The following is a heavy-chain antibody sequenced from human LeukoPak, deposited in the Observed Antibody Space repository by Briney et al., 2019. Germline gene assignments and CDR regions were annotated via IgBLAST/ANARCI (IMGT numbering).Heavy chain of an antibody. CDR3: AKTSHGAWFGEY. CDR1: GFSLSSYG. D-gene: IGHD3-10*01. Sequence: GGSLRLSCAASGFSLSSYGMSWVRQAPGKGLECVSAISGSGGSTYYADSVKGRFTISRDNSKNTLYLQMNSLRAEDTAVYYCAKTSHGAWFGEYWGRGTLVTVSS. CDR2: ISGSGGST. V-gene: IGHV3-23*01. J-gene: IGHJ4*02.